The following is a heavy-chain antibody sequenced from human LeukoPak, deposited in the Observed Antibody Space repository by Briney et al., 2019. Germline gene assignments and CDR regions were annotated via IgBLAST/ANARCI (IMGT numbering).Heavy chain of an antibody. CDR3: AKDPDY. CDR2: ISWNSGSI. V-gene: IGHV3-9*01. CDR1: GFTFDDYA. J-gene: IGHJ4*02. Sequence: GGSLRLSCAASGFTFDDYAMHWVRQAPGKGLEWVSGISWNSGSIGYADSVKGRFTISRDNAKNSLYLQMNSLRAEDTALYYYAKDPDYWGQGTLVTVSS.